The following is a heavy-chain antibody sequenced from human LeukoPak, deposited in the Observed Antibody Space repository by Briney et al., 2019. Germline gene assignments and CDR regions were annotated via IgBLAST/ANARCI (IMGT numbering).Heavy chain of an antibody. D-gene: IGHD3-16*02. CDR1: GYTFTSYG. CDR3: ARGHYDYVWGSYRYTEGDY. J-gene: IGHJ4*02. CDR2: VSAYNGNT. V-gene: IGHV1-18*01. Sequence: ASVKVSCKASGYTFTSYGISWVRQAPGQGLEWMGWVSAYNGNTNYAQKLQGRVTMTTDTSTSTAYMELRSLRSDDTAVYYCARGHYDYVWGSYRYTEGDYWGQGTLVTASS.